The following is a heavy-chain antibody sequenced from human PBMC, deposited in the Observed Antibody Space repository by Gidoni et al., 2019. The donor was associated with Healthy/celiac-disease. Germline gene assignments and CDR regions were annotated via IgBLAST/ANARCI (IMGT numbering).Heavy chain of an antibody. Sequence: EVQQVESGGGLVQPGRSLRLSCTASGFPFGDYAMSWVRQAPGKGLECVGFIRSKAYGGTTEYAASVKGRFTISRDDSKSIAYLQMNSLKTEDTAVYYCTRVTVTADYGMDVWGQGTTVTVSS. D-gene: IGHD2-21*02. CDR1: GFPFGDYA. CDR3: TRVTVTADYGMDV. V-gene: IGHV3-49*04. CDR2: IRSKAYGGTT. J-gene: IGHJ6*02.